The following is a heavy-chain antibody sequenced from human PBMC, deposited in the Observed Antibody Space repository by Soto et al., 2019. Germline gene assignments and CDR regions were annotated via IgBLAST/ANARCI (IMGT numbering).Heavy chain of an antibody. Sequence: EVQLVQSGAEGLKKPGESLIISCKGSGYIFTNFWLGWVRQMPGKGLEWMGLIYPGDSDTRYSPSFQGQVTMSADESISTAYLQWGSLKASDTAMYYCARRDRSTWAGDAFDIWGQGTMVTVSS. J-gene: IGHJ3*02. CDR3: ARRDRSTWAGDAFDI. V-gene: IGHV5-51*03. CDR2: IYPGDSDT. D-gene: IGHD2-2*01. CDR1: GYIFTNFW.